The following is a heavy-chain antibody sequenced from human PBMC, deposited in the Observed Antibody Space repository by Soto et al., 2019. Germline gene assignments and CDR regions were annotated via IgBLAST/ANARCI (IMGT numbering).Heavy chain of an antibody. Sequence: ASVKVSCKASGYTFTGYYMHWVRQAPGQGLEWMGWINPNSGGTNYAQKFQGWVTMTRDTSISTAYMELSRLRSDDTAVYYCARGPGYCSGGSCYDWFDPWGQGTLVTVSS. CDR1: GYTFTGYY. CDR3: ARGPGYCSGGSCYDWFDP. J-gene: IGHJ5*02. V-gene: IGHV1-2*04. D-gene: IGHD2-15*01. CDR2: INPNSGGT.